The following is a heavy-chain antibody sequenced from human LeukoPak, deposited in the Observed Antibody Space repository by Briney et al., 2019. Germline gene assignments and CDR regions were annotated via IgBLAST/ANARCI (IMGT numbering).Heavy chain of an antibody. J-gene: IGHJ4*02. D-gene: IGHD2-2*01. Sequence: PSETLSLTCTVSGGSISSDYWSWIRQPPGKGLEWIGYIHYSGSTNYNPSLTSRVTVSVDTSKNQFSLKLSSVTAADTAVYYCAREGYCTTTSCSYEFDYWGQGTLVTVSS. CDR3: AREGYCTTTSCSYEFDY. V-gene: IGHV4-59*01. CDR1: GGSISSDY. CDR2: IHYSGST.